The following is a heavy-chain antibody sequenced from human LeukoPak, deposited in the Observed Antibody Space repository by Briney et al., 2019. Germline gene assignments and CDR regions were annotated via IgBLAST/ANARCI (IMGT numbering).Heavy chain of an antibody. Sequence: PSETLSLTCTVSGDSISNGGYYWSWIRQPPGKGLEWIGYIHHSGSTFYNPSLKSRVTMSVDRSKNQFSLNLSSVTAADTAVYFCARDAHGHGAISRGDFWGQGTLVTVSS. J-gene: IGHJ4*02. D-gene: IGHD3-10*01. CDR2: IHHSGST. CDR3: ARDAHGHGAISRGDF. V-gene: IGHV4-30-2*01. CDR1: GDSISNGGYY.